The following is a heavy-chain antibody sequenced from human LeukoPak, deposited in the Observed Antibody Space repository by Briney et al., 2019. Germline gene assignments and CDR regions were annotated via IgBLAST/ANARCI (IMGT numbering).Heavy chain of an antibody. V-gene: IGHV3-9*01. Sequence: GGSLRLSCAASGFTFDDYAMHWVRQAPGKGLEWVSGISWNSGSIGYADSVKGRFTISRDNAKNSLYLQMNSLRAEDTAVYYCARVVPEDIVVVVAAPGNYYYGMDVWGQGTTVTVSS. J-gene: IGHJ6*02. D-gene: IGHD2-15*01. CDR1: GFTFDDYA. CDR3: ARVVPEDIVVVVAAPGNYYYGMDV. CDR2: ISWNSGSI.